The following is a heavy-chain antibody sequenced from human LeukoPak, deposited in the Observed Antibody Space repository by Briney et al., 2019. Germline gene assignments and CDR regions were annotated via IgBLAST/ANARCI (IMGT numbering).Heavy chain of an antibody. Sequence: ASVKVSCKASGYTFTGYFMHWVRQAPGQGLEWMGWINPNSGGTNYSLKFQGRVTMTRDTSISTAYMELSSLRSDDTAVYYCARDERYDSSGYPFDQGGQGTLVTVSS. CDR2: INPNSGGT. CDR3: ARDERYDSSGYPFDQ. J-gene: IGHJ4*02. V-gene: IGHV1-2*02. CDR1: GYTFTGYF. D-gene: IGHD3-22*01.